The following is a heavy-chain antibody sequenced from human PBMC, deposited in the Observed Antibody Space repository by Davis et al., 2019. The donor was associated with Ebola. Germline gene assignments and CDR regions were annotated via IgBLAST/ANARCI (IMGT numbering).Heavy chain of an antibody. V-gene: IGHV3-23*01. Sequence: GESLKISCAASGFTFSSYSMNWVRQAPGKGLEWVSASGSGGSTYYADSVKGRFTISRDNSKNTLYLQMNSLRAEDTAVYYCARSLGYCSSTSCYYYFDYWGQGTLVTVSS. J-gene: IGHJ4*02. CDR3: ARSLGYCSSTSCYYYFDY. D-gene: IGHD2-2*01. CDR1: GFTFSSYS. CDR2: SGSGGST.